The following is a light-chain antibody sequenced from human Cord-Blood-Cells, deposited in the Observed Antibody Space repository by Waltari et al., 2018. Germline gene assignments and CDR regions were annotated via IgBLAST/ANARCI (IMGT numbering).Light chain of an antibody. V-gene: IGLV2-11*01. CDR2: DVS. CDR3: CSYAGSYTYV. J-gene: IGLJ1*01. Sequence: QSALTQPRSVSGSPGQSVTISCTGTSSDVGGYNYVSWYQQHPGTAPKRMIYDVSKRPSGVPDRFSGSNPGNTAPLTISGLQAEDEADYYCCSYAGSYTYVFGTGTKVTVL. CDR1: SSDVGGYNY.